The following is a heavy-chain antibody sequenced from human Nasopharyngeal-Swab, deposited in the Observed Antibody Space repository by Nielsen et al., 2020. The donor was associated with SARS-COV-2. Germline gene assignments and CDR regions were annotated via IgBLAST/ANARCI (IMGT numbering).Heavy chain of an antibody. CDR3: ARGVDYYGSGHFDY. J-gene: IGHJ4*02. CDR2: ISYDGSNK. V-gene: IGHV3-30*03. Sequence: WIRQLPGKGLEWVAVISYDGSNKYYADSVKGRFTISRDNSKNTLYLQMNSLRAEDTAVYYCARGVDYYGSGHFDYWGQGTLVTVSS. D-gene: IGHD3-10*01.